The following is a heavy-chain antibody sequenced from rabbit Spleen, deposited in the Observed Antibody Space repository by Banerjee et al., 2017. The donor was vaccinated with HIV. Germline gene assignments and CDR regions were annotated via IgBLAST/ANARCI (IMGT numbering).Heavy chain of an antibody. Sequence: QSLEESGGDLVKPGASPTLTCTASGFSFSSSYYMCWVRQAPGKGLEWIGCIYGGSSGSTYYARWAKGRFTISKTSSTTVTLQMTSLTAADTAAYFCARGYNSASYKIDLWGPGTLVTVS. D-gene: IGHD4-1*01. CDR3: ARGYNSASYKIDL. CDR1: GFSFSSSYY. J-gene: IGHJ4*01. CDR2: IYGGSSGST. V-gene: IGHV1S40*01.